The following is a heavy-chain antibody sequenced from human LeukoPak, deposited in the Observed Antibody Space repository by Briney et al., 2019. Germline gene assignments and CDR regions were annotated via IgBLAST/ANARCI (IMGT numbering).Heavy chain of an antibody. V-gene: IGHV3-48*04. CDR2: ISSSSSTI. CDR3: ARDSSEWLRNFDY. CDR1: GFTFSSYS. D-gene: IGHD5-12*01. J-gene: IGHJ4*02. Sequence: TGGSLRLSCAASGFTFSSYSMNWVRQAPGKGLGWVSYISSSSSTIYYADSVKGRFTISRDNAKNSLYLQMNSLRAEDTAVYYCARDSSEWLRNFDYWGQGTLVTVSS.